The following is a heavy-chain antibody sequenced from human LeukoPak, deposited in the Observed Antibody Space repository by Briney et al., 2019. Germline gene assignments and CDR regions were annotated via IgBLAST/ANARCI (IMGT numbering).Heavy chain of an antibody. CDR3: ARARYSSSSCWFDP. CDR2: INPNSGGT. D-gene: IGHD6-6*01. V-gene: IGHV1-2*02. CDR1: GYTFTGYY. Sequence: ASVKVSCKASGYTFTGYYMHWVRQAPGQGLEWMGWINPNSGGTNYAQKFQGRVTMTRDTSISTAYMELSRLRSDDTGMYYCARARYSSSSCWFDPWGQGTLVTASS. J-gene: IGHJ5*02.